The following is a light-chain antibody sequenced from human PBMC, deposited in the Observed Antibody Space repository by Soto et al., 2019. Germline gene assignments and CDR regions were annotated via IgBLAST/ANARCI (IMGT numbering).Light chain of an antibody. J-gene: IGLJ3*02. V-gene: IGLV1-47*01. CDR3: ASWDDSRNGPV. CDR2: RNN. Sequence: QSVLTQPPSASVTPGQWVTISCSGSSSNFGNNYVFWYQQFPGMAPKLLIYRNNHRPSGVPDRFSGAKSGTSASLAIAGLRSADESDYYCASWDDSRNGPVFGGGTKLTVL. CDR1: SSNFGNNY.